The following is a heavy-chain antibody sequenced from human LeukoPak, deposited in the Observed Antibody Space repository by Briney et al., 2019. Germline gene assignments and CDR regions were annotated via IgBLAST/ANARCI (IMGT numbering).Heavy chain of an antibody. CDR3: ARDSGSYSDAFDI. Sequence: GGSLRLSCAASGFTVSSNYMSWVRQAPGKGLEWGSVIYSGGTTYYADSVKGRFTFSRDNSKNTLYLQMNTLRPEDTAVYYCARDSGSYSDAFDIWGQGTLVTVSS. D-gene: IGHD1-26*01. J-gene: IGHJ3*02. V-gene: IGHV3-53*01. CDR1: GFTVSSNY. CDR2: IYSGGTT.